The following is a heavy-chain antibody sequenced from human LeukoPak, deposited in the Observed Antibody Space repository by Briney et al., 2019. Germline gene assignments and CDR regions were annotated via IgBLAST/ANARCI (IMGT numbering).Heavy chain of an antibody. CDR3: ARSRGTVTTDYDFDY. J-gene: IGHJ4*02. CDR1: GFTVSSNY. CDR2: IYSGGST. Sequence: GGSLRLSCAASGFTVSSNYMSWVRQAPGKELEWVSVIYSGGSTYYADSVKGRFTISRDNSKNTLYLQMNSLRAEDTAVYYCARSRGTVTTDYDFDYWGQGTLVTVSS. V-gene: IGHV3-53*01. D-gene: IGHD4-17*01.